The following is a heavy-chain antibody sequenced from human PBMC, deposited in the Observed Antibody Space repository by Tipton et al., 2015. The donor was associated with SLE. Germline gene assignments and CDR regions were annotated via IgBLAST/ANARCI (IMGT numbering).Heavy chain of an antibody. CDR3: AKDMVVVAATLFDY. CDR2: IRYDGSNK. J-gene: IGHJ4*02. CDR1: GFTFSSYA. Sequence: GSLRLSCAASGFTFSSYAMSWVRQAPGKGLEWVAFIRYDGSNKYYADSVKGRFTISRDNSKNTLYLQMNSLRAEDTAVYYCAKDMVVVAATLFDYWGQGTLVTVSS. V-gene: IGHV3-30*02. D-gene: IGHD2-15*01.